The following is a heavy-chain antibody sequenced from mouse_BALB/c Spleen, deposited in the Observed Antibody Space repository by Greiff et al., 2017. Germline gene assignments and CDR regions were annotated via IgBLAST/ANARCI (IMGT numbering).Heavy chain of an antibody. J-gene: IGHJ2*01. CDR3: ARPSTSYYFDD. Sequence: VQLQQPGAELVKPGTSVKLSCKASGYNFTSYWINWVKLRPGQGLEWIGDIYPGSGSTNYNEKFKSKATLTVDTSSSPAYMQLSSLASEDSALYYCARPSTSYYFDDWGQGTTLTVSS. CDR1: GYNFTSYW. CDR2: IYPGSGST. V-gene: IGHV1-55*01.